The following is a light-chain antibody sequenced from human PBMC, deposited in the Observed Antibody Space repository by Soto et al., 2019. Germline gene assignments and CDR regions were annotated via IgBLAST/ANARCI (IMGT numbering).Light chain of an antibody. Sequence: DIQMTQSPSSLSASVGDRVTITCRASQSVSNHLNWYQQKPGKASKLLIYASSSLQSGVPSRFSGSGSGTDFTLTISSLQPEDFATYYCQQSHSNIQDLTFGGGTKVEIK. CDR3: QQSHSNIQDLT. CDR1: QSVSNH. J-gene: IGKJ4*01. CDR2: ASS. V-gene: IGKV1-39*01.